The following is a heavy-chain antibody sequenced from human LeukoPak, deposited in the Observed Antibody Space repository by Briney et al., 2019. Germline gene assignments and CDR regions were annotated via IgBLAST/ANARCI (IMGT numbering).Heavy chain of an antibody. CDR1: EYSFTSYW. D-gene: IGHD3-10*01. CDR2: IYPCYSHT. CDR3: ARTYYYGSGSYYDFDY. Sequence: GESLKISCKGSEYSFTSYWIGWVGQMPGKGLEWMGIIYPCYSHTSTSPSFQGQVTITADKSINTAYLQWSSLKASDTAMYYCARTYYYGSGSYYDFDYWGQGTLVTVSS. J-gene: IGHJ4*02. V-gene: IGHV5-51*01.